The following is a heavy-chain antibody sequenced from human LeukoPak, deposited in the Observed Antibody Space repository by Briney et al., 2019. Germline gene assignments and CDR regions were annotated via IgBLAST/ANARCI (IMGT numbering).Heavy chain of an antibody. J-gene: IGHJ4*02. CDR2: INPNSGGT. V-gene: IGHV1-2*06. Sequence: GASVKVSCKASGYTFTGYYMHWVRQAPGQGLEWMGRINPNSGGTNYAQKFQGRVTMTRDTSISTAYMELRGLRSDDTAMYYCARAGATVTTHFDFWGQGTVVTVSS. CDR1: GYTFTGYY. D-gene: IGHD4-17*01. CDR3: ARAGATVTTHFDF.